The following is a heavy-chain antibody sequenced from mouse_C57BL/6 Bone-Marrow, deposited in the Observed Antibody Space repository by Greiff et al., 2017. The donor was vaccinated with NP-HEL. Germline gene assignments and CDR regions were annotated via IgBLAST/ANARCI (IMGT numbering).Heavy chain of an antibody. CDR3: ASRCITGYAMDY. CDR1: GFTFSDYY. Sequence: EVKLVESGGGLVQPGGSLKLSCAASGFTFSDYYMYWVRQTPEKRLEWVAYISNGGGSTYYPDTVKGRFTISRDNAKNTLYLQMSRLKSEDTAMYYCASRCITGYAMDYWGQGTSVIVSS. V-gene: IGHV5-12*01. J-gene: IGHJ4*01. CDR2: ISNGGGST. D-gene: IGHD3-1*01.